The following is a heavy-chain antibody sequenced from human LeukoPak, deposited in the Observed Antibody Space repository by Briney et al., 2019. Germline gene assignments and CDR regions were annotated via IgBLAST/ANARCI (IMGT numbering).Heavy chain of an antibody. CDR2: IYYSGST. Sequence: PSETLSLTCTVSGGSISSSSYYWRWIRQPPGKGLEWIGRIYYSGSTYYNPSLKSRVTISVDTSKNQFSLKLSSVTAADTAVYYCARSLGSWYSLISYWGQGTLVTVSS. CDR1: GGSISSSSYY. V-gene: IGHV4-39*01. D-gene: IGHD6-13*01. CDR3: ARSLGSWYSLISY. J-gene: IGHJ4*02.